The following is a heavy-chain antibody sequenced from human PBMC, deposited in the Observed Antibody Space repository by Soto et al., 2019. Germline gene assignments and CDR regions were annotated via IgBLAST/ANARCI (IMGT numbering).Heavy chain of an antibody. Sequence: SEALSVTCAFCGASITTSYGSCIRQSPEKGLEWIGYVDYSGNPNYNPSLKSRVTIAVDTSKDRFSLKVRSVTAADTAVYYCARHNEDSSSWYWFDPWGQGTLVTVS. V-gene: IGHV4-59*08. D-gene: IGHD6-13*01. CDR1: GASITTSY. CDR2: VDYSGNP. CDR3: ARHNEDSSSWYWFDP. J-gene: IGHJ5*02.